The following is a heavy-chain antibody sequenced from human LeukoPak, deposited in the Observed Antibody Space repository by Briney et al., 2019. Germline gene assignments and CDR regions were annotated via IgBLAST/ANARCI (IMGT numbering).Heavy chain of an antibody. CDR3: ARDEVVANDY. J-gene: IGHJ4*02. CDR2: ISYSGAST. CDR1: GFSFGSYA. Sequence: GGSLRLSCATSGFSFGSYAMNWVRQAPGKGLEWVSGISYSGASTYYGDSVKGRFTISRDNAKNSLYLQMNSLRDEDTAVYYCARDEVVANDYWGQGTLVTVSS. V-gene: IGHV3-23*01. D-gene: IGHD2-15*01.